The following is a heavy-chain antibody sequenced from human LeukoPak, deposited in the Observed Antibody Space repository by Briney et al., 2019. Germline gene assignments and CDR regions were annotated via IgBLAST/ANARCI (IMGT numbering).Heavy chain of an antibody. Sequence: SETLSLTCSVAGGSSSGYYWTWIRQPPGKGLEWIGYVYYSGSTNYNPSLKSRVTISLDTSKNQFSLRLSSVTAADTAVYYCAREEGSDYYYPFGYWGQGTLVTVSS. V-gene: IGHV4-59*01. CDR2: VYYSGST. CDR1: GGSSSGYY. CDR3: AREEGSDYYYPFGY. D-gene: IGHD3-22*01. J-gene: IGHJ4*02.